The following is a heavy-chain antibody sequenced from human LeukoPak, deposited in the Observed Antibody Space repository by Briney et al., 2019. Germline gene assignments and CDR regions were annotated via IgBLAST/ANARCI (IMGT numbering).Heavy chain of an antibody. Sequence: GGSLRLSCAASGFTFSSYWMHWVRQAPGKGPVWVSRIRGDGGTTNYADSVKGRFTISRDSARNTLYLQMSSLRAEDTAVYYCVRDQSTIPTVTYALDVWGQGTTVTVSS. CDR3: VRDQSTIPTVTYALDV. CDR2: IRGDGGTT. V-gene: IGHV3-74*01. CDR1: GFTFSSYW. J-gene: IGHJ6*02. D-gene: IGHD2-2*01.